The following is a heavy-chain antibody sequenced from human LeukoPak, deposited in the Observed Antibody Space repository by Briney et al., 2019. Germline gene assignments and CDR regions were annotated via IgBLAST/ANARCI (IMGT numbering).Heavy chain of an antibody. D-gene: IGHD3-10*01. CDR2: IRSKAYGGTT. J-gene: IGHJ4*02. Sequence: GGSLRLPCAPSGFPFSSYRMSWVRQAPGKGLEGVGFIRSKAYGGTTEYAASVKGRFTISRDDSKSIAYLQMNSLKTEDTAVYYCIGSFGELTFFDYWGQGTLVTVSS. CDR1: GFPFSSYR. V-gene: IGHV3-49*04. CDR3: IGSFGELTFFDY.